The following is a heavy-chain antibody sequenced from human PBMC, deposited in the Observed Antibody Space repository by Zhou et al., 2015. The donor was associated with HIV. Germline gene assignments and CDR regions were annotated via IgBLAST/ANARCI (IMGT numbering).Heavy chain of an antibody. CDR1: GDSFSKKT. CDR2: HPYCLYIT. J-gene: IGHJ4*02. V-gene: IGHV1-69*12. D-gene: IGHD5-18*01. CDR3: VRDHSVYGYNTF. Sequence: QVQLVQSGAEVKKPGSSVKVSCTASGDSFSKKTINWVRQAPGQGLEWMGRVHPYCLYITSSTQRFQGRLTMTADESTSTAYMELASLTSEDTAIYYCVRDHSVYGYNTFWGQGTLVTVS.